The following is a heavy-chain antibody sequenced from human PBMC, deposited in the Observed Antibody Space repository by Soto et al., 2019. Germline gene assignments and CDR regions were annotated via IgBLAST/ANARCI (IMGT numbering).Heavy chain of an antibody. J-gene: IGHJ6*03. Sequence: QDQLVQSGAEVKKPGASVTVSCKASGYSFTNYGITWVRQAPGQGLEWMGWISGFNGNTHYAQKLQGRVTMTTDASTSTAYMELGSLRSDDTAVYYCARDRGVAPPVAGNTHYYYYMDVWGKGTTVTVSS. CDR1: GYSFTNYG. V-gene: IGHV1-18*01. D-gene: IGHD6-19*01. CDR3: ARDRGVAPPVAGNTHYYYYMDV. CDR2: ISGFNGNT.